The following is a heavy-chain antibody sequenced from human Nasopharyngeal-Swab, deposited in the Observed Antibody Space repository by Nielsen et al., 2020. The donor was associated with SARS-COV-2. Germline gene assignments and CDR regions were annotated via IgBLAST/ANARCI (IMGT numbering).Heavy chain of an antibody. Sequence: SETLSLTCTVSGGSISSSSYYWGWIRQPQGKGLEWIGSIYYSGSTYYNPSLKSRVTISVDTSKNQFSLKLSSVTAADTAVYYCARRQGGWLQAVHYFDYWGQGTLVTVSS. CDR1: GGSISSSSYY. CDR2: IYYSGST. V-gene: IGHV4-39*01. J-gene: IGHJ4*02. D-gene: IGHD5-24*01. CDR3: ARRQGGWLQAVHYFDY.